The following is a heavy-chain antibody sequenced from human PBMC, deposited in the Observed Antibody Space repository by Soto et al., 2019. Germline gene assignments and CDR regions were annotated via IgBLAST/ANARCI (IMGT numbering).Heavy chain of an antibody. CDR3: AKGRQLSVFWSVYPRRVDAFDI. CDR2: ISGSGGST. J-gene: IGHJ3*02. CDR1: GFTFSSYA. V-gene: IGHV3-23*01. D-gene: IGHD3-3*01. Sequence: GGSLRLSCAASGFTFSSYAMSWFRQGPGKGLEWVSAISGSGGSTYYADSVKGRFTISRDNSKNTLYLQMNSLRAEDTAVYYCAKGRQLSVFWSVYPRRVDAFDIWGQGTMVTVSS.